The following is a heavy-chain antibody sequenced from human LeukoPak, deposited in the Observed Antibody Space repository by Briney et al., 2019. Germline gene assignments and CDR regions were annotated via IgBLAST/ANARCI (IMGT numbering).Heavy chain of an antibody. D-gene: IGHD2-21*01. Sequence: SETLSLTCTVSGGSISSGNYYWSWIRQPAGKGLEWIGRIFTSGSTDYNPSLKSRVTISVDTSKNQFSLSLSSVTAADTAVYYCARITFVVEGYGMDVWGQGTTVTVSS. CDR1: GGSISSGNYY. CDR2: IFTSGST. V-gene: IGHV4-61*02. CDR3: ARITFVVEGYGMDV. J-gene: IGHJ6*02.